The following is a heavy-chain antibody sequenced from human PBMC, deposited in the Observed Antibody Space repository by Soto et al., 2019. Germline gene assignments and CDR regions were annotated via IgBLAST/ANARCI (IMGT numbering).Heavy chain of an antibody. CDR2: IYYSGST. V-gene: IGHV4-30-4*01. Sequence: SETLSLTCTVSGGSISSGDYYWSWIRQPPGKGLEWIGYIYYSGSTYYNPSLKSRVTISVDTSKNQFSLKLSSVTAADTAVYYCARAQGVVGAFDIWGQGTMVTVSS. J-gene: IGHJ3*02. D-gene: IGHD1-26*01. CDR3: ARAQGVVGAFDI. CDR1: GGSISSGDYY.